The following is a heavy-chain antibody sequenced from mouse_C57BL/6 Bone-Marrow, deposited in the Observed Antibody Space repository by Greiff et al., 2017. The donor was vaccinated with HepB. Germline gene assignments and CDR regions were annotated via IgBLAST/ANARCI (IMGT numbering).Heavy chain of an antibody. CDR1: GFTFSDYG. Sequence: EVKVVESGGGLVKPGGSLKLSCAASGFTFSDYGMHWVRQAPEKGLEWVAYISSGSSTIYYADTVKGRFTISRDNAKNTLFLQMTRLRSEDTAMYYCASCFYYGSSPFAYWGQGTLVTVSA. J-gene: IGHJ3*01. V-gene: IGHV5-17*01. CDR3: ASCFYYGSSPFAY. CDR2: ISSGSSTI. D-gene: IGHD1-1*01.